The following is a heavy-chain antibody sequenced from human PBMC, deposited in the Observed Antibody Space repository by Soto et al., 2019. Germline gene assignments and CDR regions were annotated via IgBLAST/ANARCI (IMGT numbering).Heavy chain of an antibody. V-gene: IGHV3-48*02. CDR1: GFTFSNYS. D-gene: IGHD6-25*01. Sequence: EVQLVESGGGLVQPGGSLRLSCAASGFTFSNYSMNWVLQAPGKGLEWVSYIRSSNSIIYYADSVKGRFSISRDNAKNSLYLQMNSLRDEDTAVYYCARSRGGPFDYWGQGTLVTVSS. J-gene: IGHJ4*02. CDR3: ARSRGGPFDY. CDR2: IRSSNSII.